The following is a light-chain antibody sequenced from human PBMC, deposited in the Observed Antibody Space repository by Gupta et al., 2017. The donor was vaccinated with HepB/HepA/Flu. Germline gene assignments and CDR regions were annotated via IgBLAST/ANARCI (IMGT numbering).Light chain of an antibody. Sequence: DIQMTQSPSSLSASVGDRVTITCQASQDISNYLNWYQQKPGKAPELLIYDASNLETGVPSRFSGSGSGTDFTFTISSLQPEDIATYYCQQYYNLPWTFGPGTKVEIK. CDR2: DAS. J-gene: IGKJ1*01. V-gene: IGKV1-33*01. CDR1: QDISNY. CDR3: QQYYNLPWT.